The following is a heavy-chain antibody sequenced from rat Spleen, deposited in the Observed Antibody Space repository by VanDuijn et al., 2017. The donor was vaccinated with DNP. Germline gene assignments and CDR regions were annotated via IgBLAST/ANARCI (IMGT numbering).Heavy chain of an antibody. Sequence: LVESGGGLVPPGRSIKLSCAASGFTFSNYAMHWIRQAPTKGLEWVASISPSGGSTYYRDSVKGRFIISRDNAKSTLYLQMDGLRSEDTATYYCATGGVDYWGQGVMVTVSS. CDR1: GFTFSNYA. CDR2: ISPSGGST. V-gene: IGHV5-19*01. J-gene: IGHJ2*01. CDR3: ATGGVDY.